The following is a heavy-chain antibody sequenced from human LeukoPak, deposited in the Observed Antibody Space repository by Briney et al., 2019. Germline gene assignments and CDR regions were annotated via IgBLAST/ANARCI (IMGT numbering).Heavy chain of an antibody. D-gene: IGHD7-27*01. Sequence: VAPVKVSCKASGYTFNNSGISWLREAPGQGLEWMGWINARNGITNYAQKFQGRLTMTTDTSTTTAHMDLSRLTSDDTAVYYCARVRDGTGLWRDYWGQGTLVTVSS. CDR2: INARNGIT. CDR3: ARVRDGTGLWRDY. V-gene: IGHV1-18*01. J-gene: IGHJ4*02. CDR1: GYTFNNSG.